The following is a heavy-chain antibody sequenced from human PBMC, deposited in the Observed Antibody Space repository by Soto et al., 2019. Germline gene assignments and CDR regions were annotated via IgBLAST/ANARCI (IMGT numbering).Heavy chain of an antibody. Sequence: ASVKVSCKASGGTFSRYAISWVRQAPGQGLEWMGWISAYNGNTNYAQKLQGRVTMTTDTSTSTAYMELRSLRSDDTAVYYCARVLDSSSWFWFDPWGQGTLVTVSS. CDR1: GGTFSRYA. CDR2: ISAYNGNT. V-gene: IGHV1-18*01. CDR3: ARVLDSSSWFWFDP. D-gene: IGHD6-13*01. J-gene: IGHJ5*02.